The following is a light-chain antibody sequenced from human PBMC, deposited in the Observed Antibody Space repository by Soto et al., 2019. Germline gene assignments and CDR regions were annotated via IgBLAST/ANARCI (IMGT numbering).Light chain of an antibody. CDR2: NAS. J-gene: IGKJ3*01. V-gene: IGKV3-20*01. CDR3: HQHATSPLT. Sequence: EIVLTQSPGTLSLSPGERATLSCRASQSVGNNYLSWYQQKPRQAPSLLIYNASHRAAGIAERFSGSGSGSDYSLTISRLEPEDVAVYFCHQHATSPLTFGPGTKVIVK. CDR1: QSVGNNY.